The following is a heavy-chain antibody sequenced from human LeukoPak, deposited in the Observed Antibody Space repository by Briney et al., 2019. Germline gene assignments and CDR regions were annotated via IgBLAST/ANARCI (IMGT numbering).Heavy chain of an antibody. D-gene: IGHD5-18*01. CDR2: INPSGGST. Sequence: ASVKVSCEASGYSFTSYYIHWVRQAPGQGLEWMGIINPSGGSTTYAQRFQGRVTMTRDTSTSTVYMELSSLRSEDTAVYYCGRRGYSYDLSYWGQGTLVTVSS. CDR1: GYSFTSYY. V-gene: IGHV1-46*01. CDR3: GRRGYSYDLSY. J-gene: IGHJ4*02.